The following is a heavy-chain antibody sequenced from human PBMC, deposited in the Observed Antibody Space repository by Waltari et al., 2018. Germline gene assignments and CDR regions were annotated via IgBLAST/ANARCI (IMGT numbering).Heavy chain of an antibody. CDR2: IQTGGAT. CDR3: ARVGTHTLYGMDV. CDR1: GFTVSTQS. J-gene: IGHJ6*02. V-gene: IGHV3-53*01. D-gene: IGHD1-26*01. Sequence: EVQLEESGGGLIQPGGSLRLSCAASGFTVSTQSMTGVRQAPGKGLGWVSVIQTGGATYYADSVKGRFTMSRDNSKNTLDLQMNSLRAEDTAVYYCARVGTHTLYGMDVWGQGTTVTVSS.